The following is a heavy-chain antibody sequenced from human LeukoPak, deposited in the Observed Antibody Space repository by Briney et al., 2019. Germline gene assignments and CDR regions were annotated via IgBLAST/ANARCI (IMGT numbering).Heavy chain of an antibody. CDR1: GGSISSYY. CDR3: ARADRDGYNSD. CDR2: IYYSGST. D-gene: IGHD5-24*01. V-gene: IGHV4-59*01. J-gene: IGHJ4*02. Sequence: SETLSLTYTVSGGSISSYYWSWIRQPPGKGLEWIGYIYYSGSTNYSPSLKSRVTISVDTSKNQFSLKLSSVTAADTAVYYRARADRDGYNSDWGQGTLVTVSS.